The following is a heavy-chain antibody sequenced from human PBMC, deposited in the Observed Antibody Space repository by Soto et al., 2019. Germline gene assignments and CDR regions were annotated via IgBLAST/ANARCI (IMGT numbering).Heavy chain of an antibody. V-gene: IGHV4-39*01. CDR1: GGSISSSSYY. J-gene: IGHJ6*03. Sequence: SETLSLTYTVSGGSISSSSYYWGWIRQPPGKGLEWIGSIYYSGSTYYNPSLKSRVTISVDTSKNQFSLKLSSVTAADTAVYYCARHRMGLVYWDYYYYMDVWGKGTKVTVSS. CDR2: IYYSGST. D-gene: IGHD2-8*01. CDR3: ARHRMGLVYWDYYYYMDV.